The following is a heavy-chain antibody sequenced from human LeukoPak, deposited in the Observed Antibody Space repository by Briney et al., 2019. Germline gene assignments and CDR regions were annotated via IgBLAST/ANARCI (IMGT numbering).Heavy chain of an antibody. Sequence: GGSLRLSCAASGFTFSNFWMAWVRQAPGKGLEWVAQIKEDGSDKKYEDSVKGRFTISRDNPKNSLYLQMNSLRAEDTAVYYCARDIGYHTFDYWGQRGLVTVSS. CDR3: ARDIGYHTFDY. J-gene: IGHJ4*02. CDR2: IKEDGSDK. D-gene: IGHD5-12*01. V-gene: IGHV3-7*05. CDR1: GFTFSNFW.